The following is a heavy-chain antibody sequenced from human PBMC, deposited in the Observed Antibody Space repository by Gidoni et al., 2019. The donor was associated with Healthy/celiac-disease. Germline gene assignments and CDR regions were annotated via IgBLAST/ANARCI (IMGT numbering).Heavy chain of an antibody. CDR3: ARVYGEFDAFDI. CDR2: INHSGST. J-gene: IGHJ3*02. CDR1: GGSFSGYY. Sequence: QVQLQQWGAGLLKPSETLSLTCAVYGGSFSGYYWSWIRQPPGKGLEWIGEINHSGSTNYNPSLKSRVTISVDTSKNQFSLKLSSVTAADTAVYYCARVYGEFDAFDIWGQGTMVTVSS. D-gene: IGHD3-10*02. V-gene: IGHV4-34*01.